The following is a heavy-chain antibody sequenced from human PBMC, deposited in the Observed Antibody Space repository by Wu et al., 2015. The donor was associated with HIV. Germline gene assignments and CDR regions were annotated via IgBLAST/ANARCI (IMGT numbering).Heavy chain of an antibody. V-gene: IGHV1-69*05. CDR1: GGTFSRYA. CDR3: ARGGYYDSSGFGVDY. D-gene: IGHD3-22*01. CDR2: SIPILGTP. Sequence: QVQLVQSGAEVKKPGSSVKVSCKVFGGTFSRYAISWVRQAPGQGLEWMGGSIPILGTPKYAQKFQGRVTMTTDTSTSTAYMELRSLRSDDTAVYYCARGGYYDSSGFGVDYWGQGTLVTVSS. J-gene: IGHJ4*02.